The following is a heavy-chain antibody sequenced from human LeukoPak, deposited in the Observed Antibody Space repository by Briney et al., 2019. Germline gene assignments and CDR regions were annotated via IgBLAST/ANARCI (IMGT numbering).Heavy chain of an antibody. CDR3: ARDTGTGTTFY. CDR2: INAGNGNT. J-gene: IGHJ4*02. CDR1: GYTFTTYA. V-gene: IGHV1-3*01. D-gene: IGHD1-7*01. Sequence: ASVKVSCKASGYTFTTYAMHWVRQAPGQRLEWMGWINAGNGNTKYSQKLQGRVTMTTDTSTSTAYMELRSLRSDDTAVYYCARDTGTGTTFYWGQGTLVTVSS.